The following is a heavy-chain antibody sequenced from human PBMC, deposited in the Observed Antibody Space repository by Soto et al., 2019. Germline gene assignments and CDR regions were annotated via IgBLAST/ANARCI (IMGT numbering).Heavy chain of an antibody. V-gene: IGHV3-64D*06. CDR2: ISSNGGST. Sequence: LRLSCSASGFTSSSYAMHWVRQAPGKGLEYVSAISSNGGSTYYADSVKGRFTISRDNSKNTLYLQMSSLRAEDTAVYYCVKALRYFDWLPDFDYWGQGTLVTVSS. CDR1: GFTSSSYA. CDR3: VKALRYFDWLPDFDY. J-gene: IGHJ4*02. D-gene: IGHD3-9*01.